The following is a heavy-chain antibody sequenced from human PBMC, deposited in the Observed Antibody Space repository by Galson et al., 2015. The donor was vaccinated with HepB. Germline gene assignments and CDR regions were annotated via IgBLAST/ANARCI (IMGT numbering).Heavy chain of an antibody. CDR3: ARDRLHSLDY. D-gene: IGHD2-15*01. CDR1: GYTFTSNG. CDR2: ISANTGNT. V-gene: IGHV1-18*01. Sequence: SVKVSCKASGYTFTSNGISWVRQALGHGLEWMGWISANTGNTNYAQKFQGRVTLTRDTSTSSVHMELRSLRIDDTAVYYCARDRLHSLDYWGPGSLVTVSS. J-gene: IGHJ4*02.